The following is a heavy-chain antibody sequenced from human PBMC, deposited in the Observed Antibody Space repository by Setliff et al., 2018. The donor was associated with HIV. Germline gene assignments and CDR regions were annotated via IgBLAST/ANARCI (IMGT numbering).Heavy chain of an antibody. CDR3: AGAPSGGWWEGGVTFDI. J-gene: IGHJ3*02. CDR1: GFTFSTFG. CDR2: ISSSGSYM. D-gene: IGHD1-26*01. V-gene: IGHV3-21*01. Sequence: GGSLRLSCVASGFTFSTFGMNWVRQAPGKGLEWVSSISSSGSYMHYADSVKGRFTISRDKARTSVYLQMNSLRAEDTALYYCAGAPSGGWWEGGVTFDIWGHGTMVTVSS.